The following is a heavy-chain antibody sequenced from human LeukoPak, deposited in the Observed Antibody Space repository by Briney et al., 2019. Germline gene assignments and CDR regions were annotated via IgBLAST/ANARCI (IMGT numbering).Heavy chain of an antibody. CDR3: ARGTYYYDSSGYSFGY. Sequence: ASVKVSCKASGYTFTSYYMHWVRQAPGQGLEWMGIINPSGGSTSYAQKFQGRVTMTRDMSTSTVYMELSSLRSEDTAVYYCARGTYYYDSSGYSFGYWGQGTLVTVSS. D-gene: IGHD3-22*01. J-gene: IGHJ4*02. V-gene: IGHV1-46*01. CDR1: GYTFTSYY. CDR2: INPSGGST.